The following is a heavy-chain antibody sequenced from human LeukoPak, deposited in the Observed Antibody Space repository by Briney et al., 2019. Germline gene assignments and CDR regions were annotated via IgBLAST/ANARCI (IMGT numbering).Heavy chain of an antibody. Sequence: GGSLRLSCAASGFTFSDYYMSWIRQAPGKGLEWVSYISSSGSTIYYADSVKGRFTISRDNAKNSLYLQMNSLRAEDTAVYYCARDRYDYVWGSYRQYWGQGTLVTVSS. CDR2: ISSSGSTI. CDR1: GFTFSDYY. D-gene: IGHD3-16*02. CDR3: ARDRYDYVWGSYRQY. V-gene: IGHV3-11*01. J-gene: IGHJ4*02.